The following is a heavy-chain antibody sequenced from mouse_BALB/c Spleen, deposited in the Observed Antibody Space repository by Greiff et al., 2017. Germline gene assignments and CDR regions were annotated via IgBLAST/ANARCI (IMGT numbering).Heavy chain of an antibody. Sequence: QVHVKQSGPGLVQPSQSLSITCTVSGFSLTSYGVHWVRQSPGKGLEWLGVIWSGGSTDYNAAFISRLSISKDNSKSQVFFKMNSLQANDTAIYYCARRGGNYVGYAMDYWGQGTSVTVSS. J-gene: IGHJ4*01. CDR3: ARRGGNYVGYAMDY. CDR1: GFSLTSYG. D-gene: IGHD2-1*01. CDR2: IWSGGST. V-gene: IGHV2-2*02.